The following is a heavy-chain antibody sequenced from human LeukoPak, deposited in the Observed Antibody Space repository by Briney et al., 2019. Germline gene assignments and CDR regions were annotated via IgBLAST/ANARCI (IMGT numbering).Heavy chain of an antibody. D-gene: IGHD1-14*01. J-gene: IGHJ4*02. V-gene: IGHV1-69*13. CDR3: ARGAYTQTSTTPHGY. CDR2: IIPIFGTA. CDR1: GGTFSSYA. Sequence: SVKVSCKASGGTFSSYAISWVRQAPGQGLEWMGGIIPIFGTANYAQKFQGRVPIIADESTSTAYMELSSLRSEDTAVYYCARGAYTQTSTTPHGYWGQGTLVTVSS.